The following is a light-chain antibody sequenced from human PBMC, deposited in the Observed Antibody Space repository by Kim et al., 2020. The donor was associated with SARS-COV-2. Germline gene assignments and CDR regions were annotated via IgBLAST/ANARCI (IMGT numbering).Light chain of an antibody. J-gene: IGKJ4*01. CDR1: HGVIAE. CDR2: GSS. Sequence: PGENSTLSCRASHGVIAESAWPHTRPGLPPIPLIFGSSPRAAGMPSRFSVVASGTEFTLTISSLQSDDFASYCCQQYNNWPHLSFGGGTKVDI. CDR3: QQYNNWPHLS. V-gene: IGKV3-15*01.